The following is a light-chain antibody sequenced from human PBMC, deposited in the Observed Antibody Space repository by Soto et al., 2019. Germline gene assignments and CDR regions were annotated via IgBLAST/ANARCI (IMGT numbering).Light chain of an antibody. CDR1: ISDVGGYNF. J-gene: IGLJ1*01. CDR2: EVT. Sequence: LSQPSSVCGSPGQSITISCTGTISDVGGYNFVSWYQQLPGKAPKLMIYEVTSRPSGVSNRFSGSKSGNTASLTISGLQPEVEAEYYCSSYTTSSTVVFGTGTTVTV. CDR3: SSYTTSSTVV. V-gene: IGLV2-14*03.